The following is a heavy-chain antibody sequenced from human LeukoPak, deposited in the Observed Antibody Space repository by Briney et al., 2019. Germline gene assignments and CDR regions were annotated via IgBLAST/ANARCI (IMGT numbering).Heavy chain of an antibody. Sequence: PGESLKISCKGSGYRFTSYWIGWVRQMPGKGLEWMGIIYPGDSDTGYSPSFQGQVTISADKSISTAYLQWSSLKASDTAMYYCARPRAAVGATIDYWGQGTLVTVSS. CDR1: GYRFTSYW. CDR3: ARPRAAVGATIDY. V-gene: IGHV5-51*01. J-gene: IGHJ4*02. CDR2: IYPGDSDT. D-gene: IGHD1-26*01.